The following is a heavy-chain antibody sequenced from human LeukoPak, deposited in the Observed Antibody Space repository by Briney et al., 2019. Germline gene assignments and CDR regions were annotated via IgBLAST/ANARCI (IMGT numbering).Heavy chain of an antibody. D-gene: IGHD5-18*01. CDR2: IKQGGSEK. CDR3: AMAGYTDGPFDFDY. V-gene: IGHV3-7*01. CDR1: GFMFSSYW. Sequence: GGSLRLSCEASGFMFSSYWMNWVRQAPGKGLEWVANIKQGGSEKYYVDSVKGRFSISRDNAKSSLFLQMNSSRADDTAVYYCAMAGYTDGPFDFDYWGQGTLVTVSS. J-gene: IGHJ4*02.